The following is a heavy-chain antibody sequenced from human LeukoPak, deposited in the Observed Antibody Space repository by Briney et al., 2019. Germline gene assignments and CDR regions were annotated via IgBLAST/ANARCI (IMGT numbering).Heavy chain of an antibody. CDR3: ARQGADYFYYYIDV. Sequence: SETLSLTCSVSGGSISSNSFYWGWIRQPPGKGLEWIGSIYYSGSTFYNSSLESRVSLSVDMSKNQLSLKLTSMTAADTAVYYCARQGADYFYYYIDVRGEGTAVAVSS. J-gene: IGHJ6*03. CDR1: GGSISSNSFY. V-gene: IGHV4-39*01. D-gene: IGHD3-16*01. CDR2: IYYSGST.